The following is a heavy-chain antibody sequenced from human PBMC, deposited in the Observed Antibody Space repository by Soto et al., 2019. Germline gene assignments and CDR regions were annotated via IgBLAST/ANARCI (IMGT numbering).Heavy chain of an antibody. Sequence: VKVSCKASGYTFTSYYMHWVRQAPGQGLEWMGIINPSGGSTSYAQKFQGRVTMTRDTSTSTVYMELSSLRSEDTAVYYCARVVMVPPYYYGMDVWGQGTTVTVSS. J-gene: IGHJ6*02. CDR2: INPSGGST. D-gene: IGHD2-8*01. CDR3: ARVVMVPPYYYGMDV. CDR1: GYTFTSYY. V-gene: IGHV1-46*01.